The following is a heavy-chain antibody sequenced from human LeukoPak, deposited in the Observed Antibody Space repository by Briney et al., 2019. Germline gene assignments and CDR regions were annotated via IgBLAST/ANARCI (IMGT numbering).Heavy chain of an antibody. CDR3: ARDLRPHYDFWSGYSGVDY. CDR2: IKQDGSEK. CDR1: GFTFSSYW. J-gene: IGHJ4*02. Sequence: GGSLRLSCAASGFTFSSYWMSWVRQAPGKGLEWVANIKQDGSEKYYVDSVKGRFTISRDNAKNSLYLQMNSLRAEDTAVYYCARDLRPHYDFWSGYSGVDYWGQGTLVTVSS. V-gene: IGHV3-7*01. D-gene: IGHD3-3*01.